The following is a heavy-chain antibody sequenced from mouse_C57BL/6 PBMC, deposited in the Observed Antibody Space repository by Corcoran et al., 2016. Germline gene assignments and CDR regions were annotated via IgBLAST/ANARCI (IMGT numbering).Heavy chain of an antibody. Sequence: QIQLVQSGPELKKPGETVKISCKASGYTFTEYPMHWVKQAPGKGFKWMGMIYTETGEPTYAEAFNGRFDFSLETSASTAYLQINNLKKEDTATYFCVRAVVATNGDAMDDWGQGTSVTVSS. J-gene: IGHJ4*01. D-gene: IGHD1-1*01. CDR1: GYTFTEYP. CDR2: IYTETGEP. CDR3: VRAVVATNGDAMDD. V-gene: IGHV9-1*01.